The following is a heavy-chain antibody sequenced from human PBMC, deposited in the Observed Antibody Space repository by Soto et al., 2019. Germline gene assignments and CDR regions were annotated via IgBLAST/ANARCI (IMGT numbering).Heavy chain of an antibody. Sequence: PGGSLRLSCAASGFTFSRQAMHWVRQAPGRGLEWVAVIWYHGIDKYYADSVKGRFTISRDNSKNTVYLQMNSLRGEDTAVYYSATGFLGLCNGGNGPLDSLGQGTLVTVSS. D-gene: IGHD2-15*01. CDR3: ATGFLGLCNGGNGPLDS. CDR1: GFTFSRQA. CDR2: IWYHGIDK. V-gene: IGHV3-33*01. J-gene: IGHJ4*02.